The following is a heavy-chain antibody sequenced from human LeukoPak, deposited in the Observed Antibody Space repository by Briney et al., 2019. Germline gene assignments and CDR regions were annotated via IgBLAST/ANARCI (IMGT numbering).Heavy chain of an antibody. D-gene: IGHD5-18*01. Sequence: GGSLRLSCAASGFTFSSYSMNWVRQAPGKGLEWVSSISSSSSYIYYADSVKSRFTISRDNAKNSLYLQMNSLRAEDTAVYYCARGAYTAMVTSFDYWGQGTLVTVSS. V-gene: IGHV3-21*01. CDR1: GFTFSSYS. J-gene: IGHJ4*02. CDR3: ARGAYTAMVTSFDY. CDR2: ISSSSSYI.